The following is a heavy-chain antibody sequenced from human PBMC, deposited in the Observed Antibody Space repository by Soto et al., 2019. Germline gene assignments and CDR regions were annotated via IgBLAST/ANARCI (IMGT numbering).Heavy chain of an antibody. CDR2: IYFDGNT. CDR1: GGSITSRSYY. D-gene: IGHD6-6*01. Sequence: PLVMLPLPCSVAGGSITSRSYYCVWIHKHPGKGLECVGNIYFDGNTYYTPSLKSRVTISMDTSKNQVSLRLSSVTAADTAVYYCVRSSIAPRLFMYPFAYWGQGTLVTVSS. CDR3: VRSSIAPRLFMYPFAY. J-gene: IGHJ4*02. V-gene: IGHV4-39*01.